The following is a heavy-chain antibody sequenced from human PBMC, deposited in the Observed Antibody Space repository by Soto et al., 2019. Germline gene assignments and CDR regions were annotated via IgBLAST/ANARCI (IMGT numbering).Heavy chain of an antibody. D-gene: IGHD6-6*01. CDR2: INSDGSST. J-gene: IGHJ4*02. CDR3: ARGLSSSSLRPDY. Sequence: EVQLVESGGGLVQPGGSLRLSCAASGFTLSSYWMHWVRQAPGKGLAWVSRINSDGSSTTYADSVKGRFTISRDNTKNTLYLQMTSLRAEDTAVYYCARGLSSSSLRPDYWGQGTLVTVSS. CDR1: GFTLSSYW. V-gene: IGHV3-74*01.